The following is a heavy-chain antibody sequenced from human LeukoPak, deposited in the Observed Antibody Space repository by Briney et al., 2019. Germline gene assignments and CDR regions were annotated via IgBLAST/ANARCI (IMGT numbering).Heavy chain of an antibody. D-gene: IGHD2-2*01. CDR1: GYTFTSYY. CDR3: ARPNCSSTSCYTPMHYGMDV. J-gene: IGHJ6*02. Sequence: APVKVSCKASGYTFTSYYMHWVRQAPGQGLEWMGIINPSGGSTSYAQKFQGRVTMTRDTSTSTVYMELSSLRSEDTAVYYCARPNCSSTSCYTPMHYGMDVWGQGTTVTVSS. V-gene: IGHV1-46*01. CDR2: INPSGGST.